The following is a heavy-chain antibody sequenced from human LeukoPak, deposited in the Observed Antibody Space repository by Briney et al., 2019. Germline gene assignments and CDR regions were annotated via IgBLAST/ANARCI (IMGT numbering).Heavy chain of an antibody. Sequence: SVKVSCKASGYTFTSYDINWVRQATGQGLEWMGWMNPNSGNTCYAQKFQGRVTMTRNTSISTAYMELSSLRSEDTAVYYCASADCSSTSCYTGDYYYYYGMDVWGQGTTVTVSS. D-gene: IGHD2-2*02. CDR3: ASADCSSTSCYTGDYYYYYGMDV. J-gene: IGHJ6*02. CDR2: MNPNSGNT. V-gene: IGHV1-8*01. CDR1: GYTFTSYD.